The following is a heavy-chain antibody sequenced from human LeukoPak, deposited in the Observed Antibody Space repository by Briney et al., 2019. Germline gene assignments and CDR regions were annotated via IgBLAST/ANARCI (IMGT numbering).Heavy chain of an antibody. V-gene: IGHV4-4*07. CDR1: GGSISSYY. Sequence: SETLSLTCTVSGGSISSYYWSWIRQPAGKGLEWIGRIYTSGSTNYNPSLKSRVTMSVATSKNQLSLKLSSVTAADTAVYYCARDPVRGVGYFFDYWGQGTLVTVSS. D-gene: IGHD3-10*01. CDR3: ARDPVRGVGYFFDY. J-gene: IGHJ4*02. CDR2: IYTSGST.